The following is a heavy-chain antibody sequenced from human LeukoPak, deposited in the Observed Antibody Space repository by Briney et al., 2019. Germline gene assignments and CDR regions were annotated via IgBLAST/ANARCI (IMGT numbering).Heavy chain of an antibody. J-gene: IGHJ3*02. CDR1: GGSISSYY. CDR3: ARVTGKPVFGAFDI. V-gene: IGHV4-59*01. D-gene: IGHD1-14*01. Sequence: SETLSLTCTVSGGSISSYYWSWLRQPPGKGLEWVGYIYYSGSTNYNPSLKSRVTISVDTSKNQFSLKLSSVTAADTAVYYCARVTGKPVFGAFDIWGQGTMVTVSS. CDR2: IYYSGST.